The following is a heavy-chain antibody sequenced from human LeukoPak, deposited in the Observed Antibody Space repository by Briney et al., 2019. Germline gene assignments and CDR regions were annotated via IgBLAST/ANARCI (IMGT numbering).Heavy chain of an antibody. CDR1: GFTFSTYW. CDR3: ARAPSEIGGYYPEYFRH. V-gene: IGHV3-74*01. CDR2: IKSDGST. J-gene: IGHJ1*01. D-gene: IGHD3-22*01. Sequence: GGSLRLSCAASGFTFSTYWMHWVRQAPGKGLVWVSRIKSDGSTNYADSVKGRFTISRDDAKNTVSLQMNSLRPEDTGVYYCARAPSEIGGYYPEYFRHWGQGTLVTVSS.